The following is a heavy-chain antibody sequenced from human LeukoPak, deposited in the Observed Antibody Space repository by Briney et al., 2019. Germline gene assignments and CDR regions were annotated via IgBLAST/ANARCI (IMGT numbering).Heavy chain of an antibody. V-gene: IGHV3-23*01. CDR1: GFAFNSFA. Sequence: GGSLRLSCTASGFAFNSFAMNWVRQAPGKGLEWVSSISNSEGSSHYADFVKGRCTISRDNSRNTLYLQMNSLRAEDTAVYHCAKDQVYSSSFADYWGQGTLVTVSS. J-gene: IGHJ4*02. D-gene: IGHD6-13*01. CDR3: AKDQVYSSSFADY. CDR2: ISNSEGSS.